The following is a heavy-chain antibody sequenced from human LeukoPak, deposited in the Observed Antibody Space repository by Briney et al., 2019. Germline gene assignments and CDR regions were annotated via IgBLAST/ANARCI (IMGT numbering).Heavy chain of an antibody. CDR3: ARVSVAGTGYYYYYMDV. CDR1: GYTFTGYY. D-gene: IGHD6-19*01. CDR2: INPNSGGT. Sequence: ASVKVSCKASGYTFTGYYMHWVRQAPGQGLEWMGWINPNSGGTNYAQKFQGRVTMTRDRSISTAYMELSRLRSDDTAVYYCARVSVAGTGYYYYYMDVWGKGTTVTVSS. V-gene: IGHV1-2*02. J-gene: IGHJ6*03.